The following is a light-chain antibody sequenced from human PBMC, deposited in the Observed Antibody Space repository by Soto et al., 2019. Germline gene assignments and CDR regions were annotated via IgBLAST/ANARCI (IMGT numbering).Light chain of an antibody. CDR3: QQYTSYPWT. CDR1: QSIRYW. Sequence: DIQMTQYTSTLSASVGDRVTITCLASQSIRYWLAWFQQKAGKAPKLLIYEASRLESGVPSRISGSGSGTEFTLTISSLQPDDFATYYCQQYTSYPWTFGQGTKVDIK. V-gene: IGKV1-5*03. J-gene: IGKJ1*01. CDR2: EAS.